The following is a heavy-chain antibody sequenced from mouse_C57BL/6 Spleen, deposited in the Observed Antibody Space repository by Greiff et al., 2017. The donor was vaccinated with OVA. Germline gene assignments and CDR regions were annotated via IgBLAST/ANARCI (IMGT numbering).Heavy chain of an antibody. D-gene: IGHD5-5*01. CDR2: ISYDGSN. Sequence: EVQLQQSGPGLVKPSQSLSLTCSVTGYSITSGYYWNWIRQFPGNKLEWMGYISYDGSNNYNPSLKNRISITRDTSKNQFFLKLNSVTTEDTATYYCARADYRDWFAYWGQGTLVTVSA. CDR3: ARADYRDWFAY. CDR1: GYSITSGYY. J-gene: IGHJ3*01. V-gene: IGHV3-6*01.